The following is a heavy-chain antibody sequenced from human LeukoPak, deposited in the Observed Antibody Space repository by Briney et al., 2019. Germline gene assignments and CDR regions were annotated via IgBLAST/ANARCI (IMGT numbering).Heavy chain of an antibody. CDR2: ISWNSGSI. V-gene: IGHV3-9*03. CDR1: GFTFDDYA. Sequence: PGGSLRLSCAASGFTFDDYAMHWVRQAPGKGLEWVSGISWNSGSIGYADSVKGRLTISRDNAKNSLYLQMNSLGAEDMALYYCAKDKHTVISAYMDVWGKGTTVTVSS. CDR3: AKDKHTVISAYMDV. D-gene: IGHD3-22*01. J-gene: IGHJ6*03.